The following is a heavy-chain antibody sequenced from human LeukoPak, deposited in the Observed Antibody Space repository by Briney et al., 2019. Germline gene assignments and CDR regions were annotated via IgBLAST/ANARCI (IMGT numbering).Heavy chain of an antibody. CDR3: AREEGATVDLRMWYFDL. J-gene: IGHJ2*01. CDR1: GDSIIGYH. D-gene: IGHD4-17*01. Sequence: SETLSLTCTVSGDSIIGYHWSWIRQPAGEGLEWIGRVSTSGTATYNSSLRSRVTISLDTSGKQISLKLTSVTAADTARYYCAREEGATVDLRMWYFDLWGRGTLVVVSS. CDR2: VSTSGTA. V-gene: IGHV4-4*07.